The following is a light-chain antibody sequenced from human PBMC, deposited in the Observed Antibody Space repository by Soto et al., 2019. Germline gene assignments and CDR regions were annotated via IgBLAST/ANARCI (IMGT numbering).Light chain of an antibody. Sequence: QSALTQPASVSGSPGQSITISCTGSSSDVGGYDYVSWYQQHPGKAPKLMIYDVSNRPSGVSNRFSGSKSANTASLTISGLQAKDEADYYCSSYSSSSTLFGGGTKLTVL. CDR1: SSDVGGYDY. V-gene: IGLV2-14*01. J-gene: IGLJ2*01. CDR3: SSYSSSSTL. CDR2: DVS.